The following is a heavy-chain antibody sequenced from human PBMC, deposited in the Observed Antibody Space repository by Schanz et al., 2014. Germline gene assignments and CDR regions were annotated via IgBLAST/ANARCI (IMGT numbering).Heavy chain of an antibody. CDR2: ISGRDGST. CDR1: GFAVDNYY. Sequence: QVQLVDSGGGLVKPGGSLRLSCAASGFAVDNYYMSCVRQAPGRGLEWVSAISGRDGSTYYADSVKGRFTISRDNAKNSLYLEMNGLRAEDTAVYYCARVALPGYSSPRDAFDIWGQGTMVTVSS. D-gene: IGHD5-18*01. J-gene: IGHJ3*02. CDR3: ARVALPGYSSPRDAFDI. V-gene: IGHV3-11*04.